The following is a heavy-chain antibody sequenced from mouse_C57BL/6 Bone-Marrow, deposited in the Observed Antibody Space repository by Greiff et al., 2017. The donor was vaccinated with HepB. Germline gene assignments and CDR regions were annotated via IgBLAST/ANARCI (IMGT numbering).Heavy chain of an antibody. D-gene: IGHD2-1*01. J-gene: IGHJ2*01. CDR2: IDPSDSET. Sequence: QVQLQQPGAELVRPGSSVKLSCKASGYTFTSYWMHWVKQRPIQGLEWIGNIDPSDSETHYNQKFKDKATLTVDKSSSTAYMQLSSLTSEDSAVYYCAREGDRWYPYFDYWGQGTTLTVAS. V-gene: IGHV1-52*01. CDR3: AREGDRWYPYFDY. CDR1: GYTFTSYW.